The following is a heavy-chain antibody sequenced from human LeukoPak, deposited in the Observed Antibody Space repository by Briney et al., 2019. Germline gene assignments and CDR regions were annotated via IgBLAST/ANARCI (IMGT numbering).Heavy chain of an antibody. V-gene: IGHV3-30*02. CDR3: AKEPREYCSSTSCPNWFDS. CDR1: GFTFSSYG. J-gene: IGHJ5*01. CDR2: IHYDGSNK. Sequence: PGGSLRLSCAASGFTFSSYGIHWVRQAPGKGLEWVSFIHYDGSNKDYADSVKGRFTTSRDNSKNTLYLQMNSLRAEDTAVYYCAKEPREYCSSTSCPNWFDSWGQGTLVTVSS. D-gene: IGHD2-2*01.